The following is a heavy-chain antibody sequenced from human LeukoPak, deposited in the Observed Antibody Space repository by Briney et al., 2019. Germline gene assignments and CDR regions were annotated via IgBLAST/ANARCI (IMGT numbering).Heavy chain of an antibody. V-gene: IGHV4-34*01. CDR2: INHSGST. J-gene: IGHJ3*02. Sequence: PSETPSLTCAVYGGSFSGYYWSWIRQPPGKGLEWIGEINHSGSTNYNPSLKSRVTISVDTSKNQFSLKLSSVTAADTAVYYCARGSNWNSDAFDIWGQGTMVTVSS. CDR1: GGSFSGYY. D-gene: IGHD1-7*01. CDR3: ARGSNWNSDAFDI.